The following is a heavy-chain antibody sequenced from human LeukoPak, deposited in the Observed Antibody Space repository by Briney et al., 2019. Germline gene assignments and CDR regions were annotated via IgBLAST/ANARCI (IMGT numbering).Heavy chain of an antibody. D-gene: IGHD3-3*01. CDR3: ARGTDDFWSGYSNYYYYGMDV. Sequence: GASVKVSCKASGGTFSSYAISWVRQAPGQGLEWMGRIIPILGIANYAQKFQGRVTITADKSTSTAYMELSSLRSEDTAVYYCARGTDDFWSGYSNYYYYGMDVWGQGTTVTVSS. CDR2: IIPILGIA. CDR1: GGTFSSYA. V-gene: IGHV1-69*04. J-gene: IGHJ6*02.